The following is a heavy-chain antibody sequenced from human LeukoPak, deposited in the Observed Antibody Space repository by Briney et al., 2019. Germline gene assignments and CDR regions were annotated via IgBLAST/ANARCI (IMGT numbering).Heavy chain of an antibody. D-gene: IGHD6-6*01. CDR2: INHSGST. CDR3: AREGSSSYYYYYYMDV. Sequence: SETLSLTCAVYGGSFSGYYWSWIRQPPGKGLEWIGEINHSGSTNYNPSLKSRVTISVDTSKNQFSLKLSSVTAADTAVYYCAREGSSSYYYYYYMDVWGKGTTVTVSS. CDR1: GGSFSGYY. V-gene: IGHV4-34*01. J-gene: IGHJ6*03.